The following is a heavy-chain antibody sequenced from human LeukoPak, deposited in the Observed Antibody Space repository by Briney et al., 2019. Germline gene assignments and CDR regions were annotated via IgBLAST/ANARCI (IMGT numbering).Heavy chain of an antibody. CDR1: GFTFSSYA. CDR2: ISYDGNIK. J-gene: IGHJ3*02. D-gene: IGHD1-26*01. CDR3: ARDYLMGGTTGKAFDI. Sequence: GGSLRLSCAASGFTFSSYAMHWVRQAPGKGLEWVAVISYDGNIKYYTDSVKGRFTISRDNSKNTLYLQMNSLRAEDMAVYYCARDYLMGGTTGKAFDIWGQGTMVTISS. V-gene: IGHV3-30*04.